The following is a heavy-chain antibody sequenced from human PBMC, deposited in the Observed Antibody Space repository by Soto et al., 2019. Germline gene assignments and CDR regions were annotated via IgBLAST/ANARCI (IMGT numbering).Heavy chain of an antibody. Sequence: PGESLKISCKASGYSFTSYWIGWVRQMPGKGLEWMGIIYPGNSDTKYSPSFQGQVTISADKSISTAYLQWSSLKASDTAMYHCARFDSSGYYLFDYWGQGTLVTVSS. D-gene: IGHD3-22*01. V-gene: IGHV5-51*01. CDR1: GYSFTSYW. J-gene: IGHJ4*02. CDR3: ARFDSSGYYLFDY. CDR2: IYPGNSDT.